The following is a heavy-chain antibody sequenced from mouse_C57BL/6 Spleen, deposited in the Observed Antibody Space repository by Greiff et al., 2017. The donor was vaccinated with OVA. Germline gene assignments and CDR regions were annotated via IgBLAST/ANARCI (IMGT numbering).Heavy chain of an antibody. CDR1: GYAFSSYW. Sequence: QVQLQQSGAELVKPGASVKISCKASGYAFSSYWMNWVKQRPGKGLEWIGQIYPGDGDTNYTGKFKGKATLTADKSSSTAYMQLTSLTSEGSAVYVCARQGITTVVARDWGQGTLVTVSA. J-gene: IGHJ3*01. CDR2: IYPGDGDT. D-gene: IGHD1-1*01. V-gene: IGHV1-80*01. CDR3: ARQGITTVVARD.